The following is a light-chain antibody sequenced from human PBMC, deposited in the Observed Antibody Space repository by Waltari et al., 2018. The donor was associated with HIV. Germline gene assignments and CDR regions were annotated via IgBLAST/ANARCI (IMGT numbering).Light chain of an antibody. Sequence: EIVLTQSPATLSLSPGERATLSCRASQSVSNSLIWYQQKPGLAPRLLIYDASNRATGVPARFSGSGSGTDFTLTISSLEPEDFAVYYCQQRSNWPPITFGGGTKVEIK. CDR1: QSVSNS. CDR3: QQRSNWPPIT. J-gene: IGKJ4*01. CDR2: DAS. V-gene: IGKV3-11*01.